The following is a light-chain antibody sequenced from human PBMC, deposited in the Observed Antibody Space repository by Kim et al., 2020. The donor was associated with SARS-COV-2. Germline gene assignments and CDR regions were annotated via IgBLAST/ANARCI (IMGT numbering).Light chain of an antibody. V-gene: IGLV3-1*01. Sequence: SYELTQPPSVSVSPGQTASITCSGDKLGDKYACWYQQKPGQSPVLVIHQDSKRPSGIPELFSGSNSGNTATLTISGTQAMDEADYYCQAWDSSTYVVFGG. J-gene: IGLJ2*01. CDR1: KLGDKY. CDR2: QDS. CDR3: QAWDSSTYVV.